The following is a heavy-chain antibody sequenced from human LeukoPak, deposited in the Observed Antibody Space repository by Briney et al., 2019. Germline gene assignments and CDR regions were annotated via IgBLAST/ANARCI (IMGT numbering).Heavy chain of an antibody. CDR3: VRDALEGYCSSSSMDV. J-gene: IGHJ6*03. Sequence: KASETLSLTCAVSGGPIISHYWSWIRQPPGKGLEWVGGISNSGGTDYNPSLRSRVTISINTSKNQFSLKLTSVTAADPAVYYCVRDALEGYCSSSSMDVWGRGTTVTVSS. V-gene: IGHV4-59*11. D-gene: IGHD1-1*01. CDR2: ISNSGGT. CDR1: GGPIISHY.